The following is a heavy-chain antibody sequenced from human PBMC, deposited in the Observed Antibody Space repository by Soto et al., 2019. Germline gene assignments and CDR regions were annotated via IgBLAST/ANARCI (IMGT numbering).Heavy chain of an antibody. V-gene: IGHV1-69*01. CDR2: IIPIFGTA. Sequence: QVQLVQSGAEVKKPGSSVKVSCKASGGTFSSYAISWVRQAPGQGLEWMGVIIPIFGTANYAQKFQGRVTITADESTSTAYMELSSLRSEDTAVYYCARDDRRGGPSSSWYYYYYGMDVWGQGTTVTVSS. D-gene: IGHD6-13*01. CDR3: ARDDRRGGPSSSWYYYYYGMDV. J-gene: IGHJ6*02. CDR1: GGTFSSYA.